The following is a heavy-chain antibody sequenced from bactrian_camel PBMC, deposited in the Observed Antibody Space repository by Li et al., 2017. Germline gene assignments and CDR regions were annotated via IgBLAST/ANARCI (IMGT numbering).Heavy chain of an antibody. Sequence: DVQLVESGGGQVQPGESLGLSCAASGFTFSSDPMSWVRQAPGKGLEWVSLINSNGGTAYYRDSVKGRFTISRDNAKNTVYLQLNSLETEDMAMYYCAAEAVYGVPNWGQGTQVTVS. CDR2: INSNGGTA. D-gene: IGHD3*01. CDR1: GFTFSSDP. CDR3: AAEAVYGVPN. J-gene: IGHJ4*01. V-gene: IGHV3S40*01.